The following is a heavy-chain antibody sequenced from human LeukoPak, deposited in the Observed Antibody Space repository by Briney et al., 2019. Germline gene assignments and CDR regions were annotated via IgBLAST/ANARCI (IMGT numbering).Heavy chain of an antibody. CDR1: GFTFSSYW. Sequence: HAGGSLRLSCAASGFTFSSYWMSWVRQAPGKGLEWVANIKQDGSEKYYVDSVKGRFTISRDNAKNSLYLQMNGLRAEDTAVYYCAKENNWNDGRFNYFDYWGQGTLVTVSS. V-gene: IGHV3-7*03. CDR3: AKENNWNDGRFNYFDY. J-gene: IGHJ4*02. D-gene: IGHD1-20*01. CDR2: IKQDGSEK.